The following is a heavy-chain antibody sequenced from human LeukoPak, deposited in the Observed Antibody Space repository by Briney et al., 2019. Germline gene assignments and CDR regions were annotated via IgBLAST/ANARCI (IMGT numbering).Heavy chain of an antibody. D-gene: IGHD1-26*01. CDR2: IDYSGST. J-gene: IGHJ4*02. CDR1: GDSIIFNY. V-gene: IGHV4-59*01. CDR3: AKRIGSYWY. Sequence: SETLSITCSVSGDSIIFNYWNWIRQPPGKGLEWIGHIDYSGSTSYNPSLKSRLTISIDTSKDQFSLYLSSVTAADTGVYYCAKRIGSYWYWGQGTLVTVSS.